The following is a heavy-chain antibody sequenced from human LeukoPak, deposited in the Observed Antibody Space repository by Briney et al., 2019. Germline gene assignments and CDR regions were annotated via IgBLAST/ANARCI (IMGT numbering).Heavy chain of an antibody. Sequence: ASVKVSCKASGYSFTTYYVHWVRQAPGQGLEWMGYMRPTSGDSNSAQKFQDRVTMTRDTSITTAYLELSRLTSDDTAVYYCSTEDKYCTTTTCADYWGQGTLVTVSS. CDR2: MRPTSGDS. J-gene: IGHJ4*02. CDR1: GYSFTTYY. D-gene: IGHD2-2*01. CDR3: STEDKYCTTTTCADY. V-gene: IGHV1-2*02.